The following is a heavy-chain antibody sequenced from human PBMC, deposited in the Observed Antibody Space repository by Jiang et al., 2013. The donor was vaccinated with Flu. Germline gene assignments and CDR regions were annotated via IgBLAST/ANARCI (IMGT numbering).Heavy chain of an antibody. V-gene: IGHV4-4*07. D-gene: IGHD3-22*01. CDR2: IYTSGSS. CDR1: GGSINNYY. CDR3: ARERGSGDSSGRPLDY. Sequence: GSGLVKPSETLSLTCTVSGGSINNYYWSWIRQPAGKGLEWIGRIYTSGSSNYNPSLKSRVTMSVDTSKNQFSLKLSSVTAADTAVYYCARERGSGDSSGRPLDYWGQGTLVTVSS. J-gene: IGHJ4*02.